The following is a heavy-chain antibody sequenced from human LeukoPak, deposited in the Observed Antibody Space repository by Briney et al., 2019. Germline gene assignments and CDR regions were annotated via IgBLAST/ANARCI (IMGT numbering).Heavy chain of an antibody. J-gene: IGHJ4*02. CDR1: GFTFSNYR. V-gene: IGHV3-48*02. CDR3: ARGITIVDY. Sequence: SGGSLRLSRAASGFTFSNYRMNWVRQAPGKGLEWVSFISTSSSTIYYADSVKGRFTISRDNAKNSLYLQMNSLRDEDTAVYYCARGITIVDYWGQGTLVTVSS. D-gene: IGHD1-20*01. CDR2: ISTSSSTI.